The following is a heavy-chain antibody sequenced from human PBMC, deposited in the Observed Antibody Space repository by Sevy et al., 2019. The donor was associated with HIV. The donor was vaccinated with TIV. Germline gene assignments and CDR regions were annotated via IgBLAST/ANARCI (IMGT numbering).Heavy chain of an antibody. J-gene: IGHJ4*02. CDR1: GFTFNNYA. CDR2: ITRSSSYI. D-gene: IGHD4-17*01. V-gene: IGHV3-21*01. CDR3: ARAYGDYVGGYYFDY. Sequence: GGSLRLSCAASGFTFNNYAMNWVRQAPGKGLEWVSSITRSSSYIYYADSVKGRFTISRDNAKTSLYLQMNSLRAEDTAVYYCARAYGDYVGGYYFDYWGQGTLVTVSS.